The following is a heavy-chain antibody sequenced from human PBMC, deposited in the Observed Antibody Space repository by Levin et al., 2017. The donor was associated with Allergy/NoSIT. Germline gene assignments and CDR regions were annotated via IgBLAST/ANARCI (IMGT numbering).Heavy chain of an antibody. CDR1: GDSISTYY. V-gene: IGHV4-59*01. D-gene: IGHD1-26*01. CDR3: ARAAVGEFSYDGIDL. J-gene: IGHJ6*02. Sequence: PSETLSLTCTVSGDSISTYYWSWIRQPPGKGLEWIGDISYNGSTNYNPSLKGRVTFSVDTSKDQFSLRLASVSAADTAVYCRARAAVGEFSYDGIDLWGQGTTVAVTS. CDR2: ISYNGST.